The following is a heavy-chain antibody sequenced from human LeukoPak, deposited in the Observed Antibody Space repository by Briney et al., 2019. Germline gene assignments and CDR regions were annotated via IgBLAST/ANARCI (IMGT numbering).Heavy chain of an antibody. Sequence: GGSLRLSCAASGFTFSSYAMHWVRQAPGKGLEWVAVISYDGSNKYYADSVKGRFTIPRDDSKNTLYLQMNSLRAEGTAVYYCARARYDFWSGYSINLYYYYGMDVWGQGTTVTVSS. J-gene: IGHJ6*02. CDR2: ISYDGSNK. D-gene: IGHD3-3*01. V-gene: IGHV3-30-3*01. CDR1: GFTFSSYA. CDR3: ARARYDFWSGYSINLYYYYGMDV.